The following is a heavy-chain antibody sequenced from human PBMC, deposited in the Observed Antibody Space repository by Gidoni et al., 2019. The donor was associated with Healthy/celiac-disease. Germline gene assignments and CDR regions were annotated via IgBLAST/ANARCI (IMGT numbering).Heavy chain of an antibody. Sequence: QVQLQESGPGLVTPSQTLSLTCPVSGGSLSRGDYYWSWIRQPPGKGLEWIGYIYDSRSTYYNPSLKSRVTISVDTSKNQFSLKLSSVTAADTAVYYCSRGRLEGAARPFDYWGQGTLVTVSS. V-gene: IGHV4-30-4*01. CDR2: IYDSRST. CDR1: GGSLSRGDYY. J-gene: IGHJ4*02. CDR3: SRGRLEGAARPFDY. D-gene: IGHD6-6*01.